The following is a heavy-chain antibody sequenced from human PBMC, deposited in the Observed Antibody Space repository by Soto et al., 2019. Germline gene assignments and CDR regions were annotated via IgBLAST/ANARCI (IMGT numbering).Heavy chain of an antibody. Sequence: SETLSLTCTVSGDSISGYYWSWIRQPPGKGLEWIGYIYHSGSTYYNPSLKSRVTISVDRSKNQFSLKLSSVTAADTAVYYCARVPDYWAQGTLVTVSS. CDR3: ARVPDY. CDR1: GDSISGYY. V-gene: IGHV4-59*12. CDR2: IYHSGST. J-gene: IGHJ4*01.